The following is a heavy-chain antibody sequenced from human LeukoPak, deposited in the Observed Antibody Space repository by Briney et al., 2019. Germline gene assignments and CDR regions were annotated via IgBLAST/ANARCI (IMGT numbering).Heavy chain of an antibody. CDR3: AKDATPGDSVYDHFDY. CDR1: GFTFRIHA. CDR2: IGSGDDL. J-gene: IGHJ4*02. D-gene: IGHD5/OR15-5a*01. V-gene: IGHV3-23*01. Sequence: GGSLTLSCAASGFTFRIHAMSWVRQAPGKGLEWVSTIGSGDDLHYADSVKGRFTVSRDDPQNTLYLQMNSLRAEDAAIYYCAKDATPGDSVYDHFDYWGQGTLATVSS.